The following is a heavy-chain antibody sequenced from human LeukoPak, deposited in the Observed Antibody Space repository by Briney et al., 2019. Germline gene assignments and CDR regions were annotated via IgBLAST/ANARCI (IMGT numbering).Heavy chain of an antibody. D-gene: IGHD4-17*01. CDR1: GGSFSGYY. J-gene: IGHJ5*02. V-gene: IGHV4-34*01. CDR2: INHSGST. CDR3: ATTYYGDYENNWFDP. Sequence: MPSETLSLTCAVYGGSFSGYYWSWIRQPPGKGLEWIGEINHSGSTNYSPSLKSRVIISVDTSKNQFSLKLSSVTAADTAVYYCATTYYGDYENNWFDPWGQGTLVTVSS.